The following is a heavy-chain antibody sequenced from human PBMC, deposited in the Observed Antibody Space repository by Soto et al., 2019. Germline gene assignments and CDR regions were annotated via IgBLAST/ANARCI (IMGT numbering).Heavy chain of an antibody. CDR1: GFTFSSYA. V-gene: IGHV3-23*01. CDR3: TTHSRGPCVY. CDR2: ISGSGGST. J-gene: IGHJ4*02. Sequence: QPGGSLRLSCAASGFTFSSYAMSWVRQAPGKGLEWVSAISGSGGSTYYADSVKGRFTISRDNSKNTLYLQMNSLKTEDTAVYYCTTHSRGPCVYWGQGTLVTVSS.